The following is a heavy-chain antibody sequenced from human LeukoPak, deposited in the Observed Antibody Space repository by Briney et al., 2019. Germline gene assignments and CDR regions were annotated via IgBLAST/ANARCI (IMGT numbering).Heavy chain of an antibody. Sequence: GGSLRLSCAASGFTFSSYGLHWVRQAPGKGLEWVAVIWYDGSNKYYADSVKGRFTISRDNSKNTLYLQVNSLREEDTAVYYCARDAVDYWSGYYSNRLDYWGQGTLVTVSS. CDR1: GFTFSSYG. CDR3: ARDAVDYWSGYYSNRLDY. CDR2: IWYDGSNK. V-gene: IGHV3-33*08. J-gene: IGHJ4*02. D-gene: IGHD3-3*01.